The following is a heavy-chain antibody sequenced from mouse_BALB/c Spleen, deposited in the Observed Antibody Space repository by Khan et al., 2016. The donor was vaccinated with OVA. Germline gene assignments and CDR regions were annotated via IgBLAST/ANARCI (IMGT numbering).Heavy chain of an antibody. V-gene: IGHV9-3-1*01. J-gene: IGHJ3*01. CDR2: INTSTGEP. Sequence: QIQLVQSGPELKKPGETVKISCKASGYSFTNYGMNWVKQAPGKGLKWMGWINTSTGEPTYADDFKGRFAFSLETSASAAYLPINNLKHEATARDFLSRLAATAWFAYWGQGTLVTVSA. CDR3: SRLAATAWFAY. D-gene: IGHD1-2*01. CDR1: GYSFTNYG.